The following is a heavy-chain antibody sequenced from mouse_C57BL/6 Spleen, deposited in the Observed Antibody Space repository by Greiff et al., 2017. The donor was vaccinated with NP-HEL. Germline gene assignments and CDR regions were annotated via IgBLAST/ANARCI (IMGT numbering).Heavy chain of an antibody. D-gene: IGHD2-4*01. V-gene: IGHV1-53*01. Sequence: QVQLQQSGPELVKPGASVKLSCKASGYTFTSYWMHWVKQRPGQGLEWIGNINPSNGGTNYNEKFKSKATLTVDKSSSTAYMQLSSLTSEDSAVDYCARKEDYGYAMDYWGQGTSVTVSS. CDR2: INPSNGGT. J-gene: IGHJ4*01. CDR1: GYTFTSYW. CDR3: ARKEDYGYAMDY.